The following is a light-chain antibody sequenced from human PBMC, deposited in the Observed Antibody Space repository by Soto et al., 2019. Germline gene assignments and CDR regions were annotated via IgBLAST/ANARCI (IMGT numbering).Light chain of an antibody. CDR1: QTISGY. CDR3: QQTYSTPLT. CDR2: TAS. J-gene: IGKJ4*01. Sequence: DIQMTQSPSSLAASVGDRVTITCRASQTISGYLNWYQQKPGKAPQLLIYTASSLQSGVPSRFSGSASGTDFTLTISSLQPEDFAIYFCQQTYSTPLTFGGGTKVEIK. V-gene: IGKV1-39*01.